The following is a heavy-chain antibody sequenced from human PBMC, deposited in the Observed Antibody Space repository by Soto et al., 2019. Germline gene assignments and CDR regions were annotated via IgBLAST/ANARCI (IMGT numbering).Heavy chain of an antibody. D-gene: IGHD2-2*01. V-gene: IGHV4-31*03. J-gene: IGHJ5*02. CDR2: IYHSGST. CDR1: GDSISRGGYY. Sequence: QVQLQESGPGLVKPSQTLPLSCTVSGDSISRGGYYWNWIRQHPREGLEWIGYIYHSGSTNYNPSIKSRVTISVDTSKNQLCLELTNVAAADTAIYYCVRDGAGAYALGWFGPWGQGILVTVSS. CDR3: VRDGAGAYALGWFGP.